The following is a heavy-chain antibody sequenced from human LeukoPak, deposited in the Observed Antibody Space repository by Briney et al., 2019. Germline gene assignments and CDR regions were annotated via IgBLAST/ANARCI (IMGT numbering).Heavy chain of an antibody. D-gene: IGHD6-19*01. CDR3: ARADGSAWPTGEFDY. V-gene: IGHV1-2*02. CDR2: INPNSGGT. J-gene: IGHJ4*02. Sequence: AAVKVSCKASGYTFSDYYMRWVRQAPGQGLEWMGWINPNSGGTNYVQKFQGRVTMTRDTSISTAYMEVSRLRSDDTAVYYCARADGSAWPTGEFDYWGQGTLVTVSS. CDR1: GYTFSDYY.